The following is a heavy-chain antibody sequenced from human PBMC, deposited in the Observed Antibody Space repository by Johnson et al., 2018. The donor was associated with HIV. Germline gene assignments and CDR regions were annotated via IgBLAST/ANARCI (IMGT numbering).Heavy chain of an antibody. J-gene: IGHJ3*01. CDR3: AKLNPVDDSFDL. CDR1: GFTFSSYG. Sequence: QVQLVESGGGVVQPGGSLRLSCAASGFTFSSYGMHWVRQAPGKGLEWVAVIWYDGSNKYYADSVKGRFTISRDNSKNTLYLQMNSLRAEDTAVYYCAKLNPVDDSFDLWGQGTMVTVSS. CDR2: IWYDGSNK. D-gene: IGHD2-15*01. V-gene: IGHV3-30*02.